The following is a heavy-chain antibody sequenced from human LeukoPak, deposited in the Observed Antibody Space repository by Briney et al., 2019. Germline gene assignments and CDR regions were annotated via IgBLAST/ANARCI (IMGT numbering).Heavy chain of an antibody. V-gene: IGHV3-48*04. CDR2: ISGSRSLI. D-gene: IGHD1-1*01. J-gene: IGHJ4*02. Sequence: GGSLRFSCEASGFTFRDYGMNWVRQAPGKGLEWISFISGSRSLIYYADSVRGRFTISRDNAKNSLFLQMTSLTAEDTVVFYCARQFREKYNPLAHWGQGTLVTVSS. CDR1: GFTFRDYG. CDR3: ARQFREKYNPLAH.